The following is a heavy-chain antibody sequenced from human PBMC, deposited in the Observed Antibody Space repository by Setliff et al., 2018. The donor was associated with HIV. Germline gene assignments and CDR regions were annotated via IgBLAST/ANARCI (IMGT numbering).Heavy chain of an antibody. CDR2: IYHNGIT. Sequence: PSETLSLTCGVSGYSISSGYYWGWIRQPPGKGLEWIGSIYHNGITYYNPSLKSRVTMSIDTSKNQFSLKLSSVTAADTAVYYCAAGYCGGDCYSRQSYFDYWGQGTLVTVS. D-gene: IGHD2-21*02. CDR3: AAGYCGGDCYSRQSYFDY. J-gene: IGHJ4*02. CDR1: GYSISSGYY. V-gene: IGHV4-38-2*01.